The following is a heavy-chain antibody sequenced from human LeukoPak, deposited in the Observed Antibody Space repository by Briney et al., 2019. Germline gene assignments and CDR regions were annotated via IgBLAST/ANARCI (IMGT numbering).Heavy chain of an antibody. CDR3: AKSIGSFSGLKTPDY. CDR2: ISYDGSNK. Sequence: PGGSLRLSCAASGFTFSSYAMHWVRQAPGKGLEWVAVISYDGSNKYYADSVKGRFTISRDNSKNTLYLQMNSLRAEDTAVYYCAKSIGSFSGLKTPDYWGQGTLVTVSS. D-gene: IGHD6-19*01. J-gene: IGHJ4*02. CDR1: GFTFSSYA. V-gene: IGHV3-30*04.